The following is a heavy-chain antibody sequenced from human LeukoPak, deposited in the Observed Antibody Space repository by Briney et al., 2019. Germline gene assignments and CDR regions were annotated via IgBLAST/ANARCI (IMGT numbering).Heavy chain of an antibody. D-gene: IGHD3-9*01. CDR3: ARERRYFDWIPDGMDV. CDR1: RFNFNTDG. J-gene: IGHJ6*02. CDR2: MGYDGSNE. Sequence: GGSLRLSCVASRFNFNTDGVHWVRQAPGKGLEWVAVMGYDGSNEYYADSVKGRVTISRDNSKNTVYLQLNSLRVEDPDVHYCARERRYFDWIPDGMDVWGQGTTVTVSS. V-gene: IGHV3-33*01.